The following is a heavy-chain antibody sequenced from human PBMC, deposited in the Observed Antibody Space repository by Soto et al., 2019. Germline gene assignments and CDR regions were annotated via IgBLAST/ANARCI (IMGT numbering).Heavy chain of an antibody. D-gene: IGHD6-13*01. CDR2: IYHGGST. J-gene: IGHJ4*02. Sequence: QVQLQESGPGLVKPSGTLSLTCAVSGGSISSSNLWTWVRQPPGKGLEWIGEIYHGGSTNYNPSLKSRVTISVDKSKNQFSLRLSSVTAADTAVYYCARSPRSIEAGGIDYWGQGILVTVSS. CDR1: GGSISSSNL. V-gene: IGHV4-4*02. CDR3: ARSPRSIEAGGIDY.